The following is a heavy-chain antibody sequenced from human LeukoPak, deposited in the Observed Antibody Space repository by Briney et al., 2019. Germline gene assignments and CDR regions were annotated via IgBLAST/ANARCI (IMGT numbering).Heavy chain of an antibody. J-gene: IGHJ6*02. CDR1: GGSISSYY. V-gene: IGHV4-59*08. CDR2: IYYSGST. Sequence: SETLSLTCTVSGGSISSYYWSWIRQPPGKGLEWIGYIYYSGSTNYNPSLKSRVTISVDTSKNQFSLKLSSVTAADTAVYYCARRPYYYYGMDVWGQGSTVTVSS. CDR3: ARRPYYYYGMDV.